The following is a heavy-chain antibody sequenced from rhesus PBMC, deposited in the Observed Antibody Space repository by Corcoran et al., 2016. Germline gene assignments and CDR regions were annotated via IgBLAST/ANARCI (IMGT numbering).Heavy chain of an antibody. Sequence: QVQLQESGPGLVKPSETLSLTCAVSGGSISSGYGWSWIRQPPGKGLEWIWYIYGIDGYTDYNPSLKSRVTISTDTSKNQFSLKLSSVTAADTAVFYCARRRGSWNYFDYWGQGVLVTVSS. CDR1: GGSISSGYG. CDR2: IYGIDGYT. D-gene: IGHD6-25*01. J-gene: IGHJ4*01. CDR3: ARRRGSWNYFDY. V-gene: IGHV4S7*01.